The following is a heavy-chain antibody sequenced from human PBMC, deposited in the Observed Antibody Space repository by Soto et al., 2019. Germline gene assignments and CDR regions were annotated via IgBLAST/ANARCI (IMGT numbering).Heavy chain of an antibody. Sequence: QVQLVQSGAEVKKPGSSVKVSCKASGGTFTNYGINWVRQAPGQGLEWMGGIIPVLGPASYAQKFQGRVTITADESTSTAYMELNSLTSEDTAVFYCAMGYYYDSSVYNLQHKFDYWGQGTLVTVSS. D-gene: IGHD3-22*01. J-gene: IGHJ4*02. CDR1: GGTFTNYG. CDR3: AMGYYYDSSVYNLQHKFDY. CDR2: IIPVLGPA. V-gene: IGHV1-69*01.